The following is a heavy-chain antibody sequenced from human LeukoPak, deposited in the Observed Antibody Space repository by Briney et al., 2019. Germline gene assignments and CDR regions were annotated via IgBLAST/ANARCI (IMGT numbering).Heavy chain of an antibody. CDR2: INHSGST. J-gene: IGHJ4*02. V-gene: IGHV4-34*01. Sequence: SETLSLTCAVYGGSFSGYYWSWIRQPPGKGLEWIGEINHSGSTNYNPSLKSRVTISVDTSKNQFSLKLSSVTAADTAVYYCARHSGSSAGFDYWGQGTLVTVSS. CDR1: GGSFSGYY. D-gene: IGHD1-26*01. CDR3: ARHSGSSAGFDY.